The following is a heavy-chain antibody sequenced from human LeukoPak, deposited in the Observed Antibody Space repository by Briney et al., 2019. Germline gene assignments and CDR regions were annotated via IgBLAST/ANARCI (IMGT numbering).Heavy chain of an antibody. D-gene: IGHD2-2*01. CDR2: ISSSGSTI. Sequence: PGGSLRLSCAASGFTFSSYGMHWVRQAPGKGLEWVSYISSSGSTIYYADSVKGRFTISRDNAKNSLYLQMNSLRAEDTAVYYCAREIGDIVVVPAATDYYYYYYMDVWGKGTTVTVSS. CDR1: GFTFSSYG. J-gene: IGHJ6*03. CDR3: AREIGDIVVVPAATDYYYYYYMDV. V-gene: IGHV3-48*04.